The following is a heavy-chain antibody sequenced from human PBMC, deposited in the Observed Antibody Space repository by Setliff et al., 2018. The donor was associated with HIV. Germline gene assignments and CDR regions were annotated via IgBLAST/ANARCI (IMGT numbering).Heavy chain of an antibody. J-gene: IGHJ3*01. Sequence: GGSLRLSCAASGFTFSGFGMNWVRQAPGGGLEWLSYIGTSGHTIYYADSVKGRFTISRDNARDSVSLQMNSLRGDGTAVYYCARDDPFGESDAFDLWGQGTMVTVSS. V-gene: IGHV3-48*01. D-gene: IGHD3-10*01. CDR2: IGTSGHTI. CDR1: GFTFSGFG. CDR3: ARDDPFGESDAFDL.